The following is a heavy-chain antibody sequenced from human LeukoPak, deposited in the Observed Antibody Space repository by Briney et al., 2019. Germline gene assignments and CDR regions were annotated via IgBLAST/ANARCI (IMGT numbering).Heavy chain of an antibody. Sequence: GRSLRLSCAASGFTFSSYAMHWVRQAPGKGLEWVAVISYDGSNKYYADSVKGRFTISRDNSKNTLYLQMNSLRAEDTAVYYCARAVRLFDYWGQGTLVTVSS. CDR1: GFTFSSYA. CDR3: ARAVRLFDY. D-gene: IGHD1-1*01. V-gene: IGHV3-30*04. J-gene: IGHJ4*02. CDR2: ISYDGSNK.